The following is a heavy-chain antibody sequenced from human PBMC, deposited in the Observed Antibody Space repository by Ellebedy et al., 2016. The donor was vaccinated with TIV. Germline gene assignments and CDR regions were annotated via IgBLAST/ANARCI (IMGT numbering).Heavy chain of an antibody. D-gene: IGHD4-17*01. Sequence: SVKVSCXASGGTFSSYAISWVRQAPGQGLEWMGGIIPIFGTANYAQKFQGRVTITADESTSTAYMELSSLRSEDTAVYYCATHGAPYGDYEDYWGQGTLVTVSS. V-gene: IGHV1-69*13. CDR2: IIPIFGTA. CDR1: GGTFSSYA. J-gene: IGHJ4*02. CDR3: ATHGAPYGDYEDY.